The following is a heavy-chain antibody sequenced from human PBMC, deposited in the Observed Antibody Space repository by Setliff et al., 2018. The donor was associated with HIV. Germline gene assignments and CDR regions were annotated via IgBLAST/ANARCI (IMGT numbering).Heavy chain of an antibody. CDR3: ARHCGYSPGQICYYYLDI. D-gene: IGHD5-18*01. CDR1: GASIGSSHYY. V-gene: IGHV4-39*01. CDR2: IYYNVSP. J-gene: IGHJ6*03. Sequence: SETLSLTCSVSGASIGSSHYYWGWIRQPPGKGLEWVASIYYNVSPFYNPSLKSRVTISVDTSKNQFSLNLSSVTAADTAVYYCARHCGYSPGQICYYYLDIWGKGTTVTVSS.